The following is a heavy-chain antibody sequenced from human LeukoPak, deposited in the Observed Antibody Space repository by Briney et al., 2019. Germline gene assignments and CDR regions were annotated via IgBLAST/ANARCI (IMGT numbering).Heavy chain of an antibody. Sequence: GGSLRLSCAASGFTFSSYDMHWVRQATGKGLEWVSAIGTAGDTYYPGSVKGRFTISRENAKNSLYLQMNSLRAGDTAVYYCARGNFENWFDPWGQGTLVTVSS. CDR1: GFTFSSYD. V-gene: IGHV3-13*01. D-gene: IGHD1-7*01. J-gene: IGHJ5*02. CDR2: IGTAGDT. CDR3: ARGNFENWFDP.